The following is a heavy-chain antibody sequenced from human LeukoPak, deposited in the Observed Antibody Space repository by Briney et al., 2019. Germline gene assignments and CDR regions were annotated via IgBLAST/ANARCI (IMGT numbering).Heavy chain of an antibody. CDR3: ARGEPTITMVRGVINWFDP. CDR2: ISAYNGNT. Sequence: ASVKVSCKASGYTFTSYGISWVRQAPGQGLEWMGWISAYNGNTNYAQKLQGRVTMTTDTSTSTAYMELRSLRSDDTAVYYCARGEPTITMVRGVINWFDPCGQGTLVTVSS. CDR1: GYTFTSYG. J-gene: IGHJ5*02. D-gene: IGHD3-10*01. V-gene: IGHV1-18*01.